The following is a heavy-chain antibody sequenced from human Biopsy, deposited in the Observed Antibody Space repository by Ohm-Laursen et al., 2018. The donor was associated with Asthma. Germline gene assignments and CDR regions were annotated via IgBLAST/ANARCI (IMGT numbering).Heavy chain of an antibody. J-gene: IGHJ6*02. Sequence: ASVKVSCKASGYSFTDYHLHWVRQAPGQGLEWMGRITPESGGTTYAQKFQGRVTMTRDRSISTAYLELTSLRFEDTAVYYCARGYSGTDRIVYYYSGMEVWGQGTTVTVSS. D-gene: IGHD5-12*01. V-gene: IGHV1-2*06. CDR2: ITPESGGT. CDR1: GYSFTDYH. CDR3: ARGYSGTDRIVYYYSGMEV.